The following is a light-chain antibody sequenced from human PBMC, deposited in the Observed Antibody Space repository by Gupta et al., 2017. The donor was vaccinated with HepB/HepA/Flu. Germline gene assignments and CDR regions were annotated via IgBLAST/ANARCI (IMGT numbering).Light chain of an antibody. Sequence: EIVMTQSPATLSVSPGERATLSCRASQSVSSNLAWYQQKPGQAPRLLIYGASTRDTGIPARFSGSGYGTEFTLTISSRQSEDFAVYYCQQYNNWPTLTFGGGTKVEIK. J-gene: IGKJ4*01. CDR2: GAS. V-gene: IGKV3-15*01. CDR1: QSVSSN. CDR3: QQYNNWPTLT.